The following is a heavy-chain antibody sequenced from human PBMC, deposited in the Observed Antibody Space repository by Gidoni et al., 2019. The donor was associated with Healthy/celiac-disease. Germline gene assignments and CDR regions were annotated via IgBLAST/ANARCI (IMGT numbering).Heavy chain of an antibody. Sequence: EVQLVETGGGLIQPGGSLRLSCAASGFNVSSNYMSWVRQVPGKGMEWVSVIYSGGSTYYADSVKGRFTISRDNSKNTLYLQMNSLRAEDTAVYYCATGEDFDYWGQGTLVTVSS. J-gene: IGHJ4*02. CDR2: IYSGGST. CDR1: GFNVSSNY. D-gene: IGHD4-17*01. CDR3: ATGEDFDY. V-gene: IGHV3-53*02.